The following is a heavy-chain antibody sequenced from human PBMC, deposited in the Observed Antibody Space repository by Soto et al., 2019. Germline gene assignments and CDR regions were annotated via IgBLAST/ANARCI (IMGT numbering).Heavy chain of an antibody. Sequence: EVQLLESGGGLVQPGGSLRVSCAASGFTFSNYAMSWVRQAPGKGLEWVSAISGGGDNTYYADSVKGQFTISRDNSKNTMYRQMNILRAEGKALYYCAKSVPSTNYWGQGTLVTVSS. CDR2: ISGGGDNT. D-gene: IGHD2-2*01. CDR1: GFTFSNYA. CDR3: AKSVPSTNY. J-gene: IGHJ4*02. V-gene: IGHV3-23*01.